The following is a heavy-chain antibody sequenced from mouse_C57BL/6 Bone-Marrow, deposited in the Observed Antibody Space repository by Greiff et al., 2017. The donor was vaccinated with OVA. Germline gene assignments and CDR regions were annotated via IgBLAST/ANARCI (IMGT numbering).Heavy chain of an antibody. Sequence: EVKLMESGGGLVQPGGSLSLSCAASGFTFTDYYMSWVRQPPGKALEWLGFIRNKANGYTTEYSASVKGRFTISRDNSQSILYLQMNALRAEDSATYYCARYELGTAGFAYWGQGTLVTVSA. J-gene: IGHJ3*01. CDR3: ARYELGTAGFAY. D-gene: IGHD4-1*01. CDR2: IRNKANGYTT. V-gene: IGHV7-3*01. CDR1: GFTFTDYY.